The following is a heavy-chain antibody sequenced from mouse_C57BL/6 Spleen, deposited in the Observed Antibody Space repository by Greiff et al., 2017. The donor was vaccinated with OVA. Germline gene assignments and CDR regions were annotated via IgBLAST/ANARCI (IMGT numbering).Heavy chain of an antibody. V-gene: IGHV3-6*01. D-gene: IGHD1-1*01. CDR3: AIQTYYYGSSYEFAY. CDR1: GYSITSGYY. J-gene: IGHJ3*01. CDR2: ISYDGSN. Sequence: DVKLQESGPGLVKPSQSLSLTCSVTGYSITSGYYWNWIRQFPGNKLEWMGYISYDGSNNYNPSLKNRISITRDTSKNQFFLKLNSVTTEDTATYYCAIQTYYYGSSYEFAYWGQGTLVTVSA.